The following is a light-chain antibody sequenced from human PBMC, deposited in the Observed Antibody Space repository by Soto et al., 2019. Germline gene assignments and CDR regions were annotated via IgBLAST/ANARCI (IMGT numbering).Light chain of an antibody. Sequence: IVLTQSPATLSLSPGERATLSCRASQSVGSYLAWYQQKPGQAPRLLIYDAFNRATGIPARFSGIGSGTDFTLAISSLEPEDFAVYYCQQRSNWPPVTFGGGTKVEIK. V-gene: IGKV3-11*01. CDR3: QQRSNWPPVT. J-gene: IGKJ4*01. CDR1: QSVGSY. CDR2: DAF.